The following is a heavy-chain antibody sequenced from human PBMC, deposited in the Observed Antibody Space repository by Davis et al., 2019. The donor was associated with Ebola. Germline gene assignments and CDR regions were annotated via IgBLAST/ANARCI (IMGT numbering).Heavy chain of an antibody. V-gene: IGHV1-18*01. D-gene: IGHD5-12*01. Sequence: ASVKVSCKASGYTFTSYGISWVRQAPGQGLEWIGWTSAYNGNTNYAKKLQGRVTMTTDTSTSTAYMELRSPRSDDTAVYYCARDADSGYDRYFDYWGQGTLVTVSS. J-gene: IGHJ4*02. CDR3: ARDADSGYDRYFDY. CDR1: GYTFTSYG. CDR2: TSAYNGNT.